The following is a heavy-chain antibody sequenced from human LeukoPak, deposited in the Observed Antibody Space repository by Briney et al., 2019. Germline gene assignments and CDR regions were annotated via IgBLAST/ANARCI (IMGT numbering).Heavy chain of an antibody. D-gene: IGHD6-19*01. V-gene: IGHV3-20*01. CDR2: IHWNGGST. CDR3: ARRRNSGSGRFAFDI. CDR1: GFTFDDYG. J-gene: IGHJ3*02. Sequence: PGGSLRLSCAASGFTFDDYGMSWVRQAPGKGLEWVSGIHWNGGSTGYADSVKGRFTISRDNAKNSLYLQMNSLRAEDTALYHCARRRNSGSGRFAFDIWGQGTMVTVSS.